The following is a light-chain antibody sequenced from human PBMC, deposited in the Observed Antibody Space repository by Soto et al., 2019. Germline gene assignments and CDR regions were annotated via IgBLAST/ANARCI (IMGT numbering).Light chain of an antibody. V-gene: IGLV2-14*03. Sequence: SVLTQPASVSGSPGQSIAISCTGTSSDVGAYNYVSGYQQHPGKAPKLMIYDVSNRPSGVSNRFSGSKSGNTASLTISGLQAEDEADYYCCSYTTSTTYVFGTGTKVTVL. J-gene: IGLJ1*01. CDR3: CSYTTSTTYV. CDR2: DVS. CDR1: SSDVGAYNY.